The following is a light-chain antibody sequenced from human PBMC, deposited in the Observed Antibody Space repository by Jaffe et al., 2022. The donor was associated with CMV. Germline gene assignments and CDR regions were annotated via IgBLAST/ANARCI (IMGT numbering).Light chain of an antibody. V-gene: IGKV1-5*03. CDR3: QQYNSFSADLF. J-gene: IGKJ4*01. CDR2: KAS. Sequence: DIQMTQSPSTLSASVGDRITITCRASQSISNWLAWYQQKPGKVPKLLIYKASRLESGVPSRFSGSGFGTEFTLTISSLQPDDFATYYCQQYNSFSADLFFGGGTKVEIK. CDR1: QSISNW.